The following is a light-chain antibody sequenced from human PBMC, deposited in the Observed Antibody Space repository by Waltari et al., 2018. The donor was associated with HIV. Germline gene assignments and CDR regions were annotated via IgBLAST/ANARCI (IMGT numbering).Light chain of an antibody. J-gene: IGLJ2*01. CDR3: ATWDNRLTTVL. CDR1: SSNVGASY. Sequence: QSVLTQPPSVSAAPGQKVTISCSGGSSNVGASYVSWYQQLPGAAPKLLIFDEDPRPSGIPDRFSGSKSGTSATLGITGLQTGDEADYYCATWDNRLTTVLFGGGTKLTVL. CDR2: DED. V-gene: IGLV1-51*01.